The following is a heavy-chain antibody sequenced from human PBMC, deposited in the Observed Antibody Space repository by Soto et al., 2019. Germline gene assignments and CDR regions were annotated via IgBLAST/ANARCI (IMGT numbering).Heavy chain of an antibody. Sequence: GGSLRLSCAASGFTFSSYGMHWVRQAPGNGLGWVAVISYDGSNKYYADSVKGRFTISRDNSKNTLYLQMNSLRAEDTAVYYGAKDVRGFSYGYDYWGQGTLVTVSS. D-gene: IGHD5-18*01. V-gene: IGHV3-30*18. J-gene: IGHJ4*02. CDR2: ISYDGSNK. CDR3: AKDVRGFSYGYDY. CDR1: GFTFSSYG.